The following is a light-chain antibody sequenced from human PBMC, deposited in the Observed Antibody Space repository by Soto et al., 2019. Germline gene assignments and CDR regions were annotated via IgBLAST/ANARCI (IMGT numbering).Light chain of an antibody. CDR1: SSHIGDNP. CDR2: IND. V-gene: IGLV1-44*01. CDR3: AAWDDSRNAL. Sequence: SVRTEVPSSSRIPGQRRTISYSGSSSHIGDNPVNWYQQLPGAAPKLLIYINDQRPSGVPDRFSGSKSGTSASLAISGLQSEDEADYYCAAWDDSRNALFGSGTNVTVL. J-gene: IGLJ1*01.